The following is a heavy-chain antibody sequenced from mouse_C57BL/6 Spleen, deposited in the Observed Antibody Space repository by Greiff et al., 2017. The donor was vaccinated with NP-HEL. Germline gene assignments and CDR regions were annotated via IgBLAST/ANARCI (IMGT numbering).Heavy chain of an antibody. V-gene: IGHV1-50*01. CDR3: AREGRDFDY. Sequence: VQLQQSGAELVKPGASVKLSCKASGYTFTSYWMQWVKQRPGQGLEWIGEIDPSDSYTNYNQKFKGKATLTVDTSSSTAYMQLSSLTSEDSAVYYCAREGRDFDYWGQGTTLTVSS. CDR1: GYTFTSYW. CDR2: IDPSDSYT. D-gene: IGHD3-3*01. J-gene: IGHJ2*01.